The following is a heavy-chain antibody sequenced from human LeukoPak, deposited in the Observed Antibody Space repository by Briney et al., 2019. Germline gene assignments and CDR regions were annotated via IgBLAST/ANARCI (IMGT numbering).Heavy chain of an antibody. CDR2: INAGNGNT. CDR1: GYTFTSYA. Sequence: ASVKVSCKASGYTFTSYAMHWVRQAPGQRLEWMGWINAGNGNTKYSQKFQGRVTFTRDTSASTAYMELSSLRSEDTAVYYCARDVVVPAAMDYWGQGTLVTVSS. D-gene: IGHD2-2*01. V-gene: IGHV1-3*01. CDR3: ARDVVVPAAMDY. J-gene: IGHJ4*02.